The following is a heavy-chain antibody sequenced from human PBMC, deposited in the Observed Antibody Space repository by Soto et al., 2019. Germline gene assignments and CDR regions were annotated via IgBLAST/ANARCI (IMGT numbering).Heavy chain of an antibody. V-gene: IGHV5-10-1*01. CDR3: ARPRAAGNYYGMDV. CDR1: GSSFTSYW. CDR2: IDPSDSYT. Sequence: GASLKISCKGSGSSFTSYWISWVRQMPGKGLGWMGRIDPSDSYTNYSPSFQGHVTISADKSISTAYLQWSSLKASDTAMYYCARPRAAGNYYGMDVWGQGTTVTVSS. J-gene: IGHJ6*02. D-gene: IGHD6-25*01.